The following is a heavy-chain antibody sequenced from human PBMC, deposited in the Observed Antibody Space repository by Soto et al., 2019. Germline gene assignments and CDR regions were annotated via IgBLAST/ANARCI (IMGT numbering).Heavy chain of an antibody. D-gene: IGHD3-22*01. CDR2: IYYSGST. CDR1: GGSISSSSYY. Sequence: QLQLQESGPGLVKPSETLSLTCTVSGGSISSSSYYWGWIRQPPGKGLEWIGSIYYSGSTYYNPSLKSRVTISVDTSKNQFSLKLSSVTAADTAVYYCARHNLYSSGHNDYWGQGTLVTVSS. V-gene: IGHV4-39*01. CDR3: ARHNLYSSGHNDY. J-gene: IGHJ4*02.